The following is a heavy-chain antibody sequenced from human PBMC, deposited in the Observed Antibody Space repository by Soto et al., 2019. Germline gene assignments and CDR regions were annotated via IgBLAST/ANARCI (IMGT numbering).Heavy chain of an antibody. CDR2: INHSGST. Sequence: QVQLQQWGAGLLKPSETLSLTCAVYGGSFSGYYWSWIRQPPVKGLEWIGEINHSGSTNYNPSLKSRVTISVDTSKNQFSLKLSSVTAADTAVYYCARGPGDWFDPCGQGTLVTVSS. CDR1: GGSFSGYY. CDR3: ARGPGDWFDP. J-gene: IGHJ5*02. V-gene: IGHV4-34*01.